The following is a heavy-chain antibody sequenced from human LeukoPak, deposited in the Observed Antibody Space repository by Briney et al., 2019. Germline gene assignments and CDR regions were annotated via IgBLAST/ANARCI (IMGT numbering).Heavy chain of an antibody. J-gene: IGHJ6*02. D-gene: IGHD6-6*01. Sequence: SVKVSCKASGGTFSSYAISWVRQAPGQGLEWMGGIIPIFGTANYAQKFQGRVTITADESTSTAYMELSSLRSEDTAVYYCASAYSSSSSGNYYYYGMDVWGQGTTVTVSS. V-gene: IGHV1-69*13. CDR3: ASAYSSSSSGNYYYYGMDV. CDR2: IIPIFGTA. CDR1: GGTFSSYA.